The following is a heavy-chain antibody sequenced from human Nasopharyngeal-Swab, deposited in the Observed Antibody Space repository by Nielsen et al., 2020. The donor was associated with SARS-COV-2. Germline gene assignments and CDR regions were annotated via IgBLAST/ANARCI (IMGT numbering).Heavy chain of an antibody. CDR3: AREWESGPDY. V-gene: IGHV1-69*04. D-gene: IGHD1-26*01. Sequence: SVKVSCKASGGTFSSYAISWVRQAPGQGLEWMGRTIPILGIANYAQKFQGRVTITADKSTSTAYMELSSLRSEDTAVYYCAREWESGPDYWGQGTLVTVSS. J-gene: IGHJ4*02. CDR1: GGTFSSYA. CDR2: TIPILGIA.